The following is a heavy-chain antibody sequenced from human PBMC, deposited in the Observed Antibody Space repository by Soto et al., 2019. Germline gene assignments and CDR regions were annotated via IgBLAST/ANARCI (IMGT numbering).Heavy chain of an antibody. D-gene: IGHD2-21*02. J-gene: IGHJ6*02. CDR1: GFTFSSYA. Sequence: AGGSLRLSCAASGFTFSSYAMSWVRQAPGKGLEWVSAISGSGGSTYYADSVKGRFTISRDNSKNTLYLQMNSLRAEDTAVYYCASLGVGDWANYYYYYGMDVWGQGTTVTVSS. CDR2: ISGSGGST. V-gene: IGHV3-23*01. CDR3: ASLGVGDWANYYYYYGMDV.